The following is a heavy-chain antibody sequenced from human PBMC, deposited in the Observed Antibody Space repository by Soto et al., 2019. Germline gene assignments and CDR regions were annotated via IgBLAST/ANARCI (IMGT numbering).Heavy chain of an antibody. V-gene: IGHV4-4*02. CDR2: MYHTGIT. CDR1: RGSISSSNW. Sequence: QVQLQESGPGLVKTSGTLSLTCAVSRGSISSSNWWSWARQSPGKGLEWIGAMYHTGITNYRPALKSRVTMSVDKSKNQFSLKLSSVTAADTAVYYCARESYNESNVGYFDLWGRGTLVSVSS. D-gene: IGHD1-1*01. J-gene: IGHJ2*01. CDR3: ARESYNESNVGYFDL.